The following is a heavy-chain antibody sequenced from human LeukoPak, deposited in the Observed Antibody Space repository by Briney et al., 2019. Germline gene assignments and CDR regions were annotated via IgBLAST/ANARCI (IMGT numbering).Heavy chain of an antibody. J-gene: IGHJ4*02. CDR1: GGSVTADNYF. V-gene: IGHV4-30-4*08. CDR2: IYYTAGS. D-gene: IGHD1-26*01. Sequence: PSETLSLTCTVSGGSVTADNYFWSWARQPPGEGLEWIGYIYYTAGSYYNPSLKSRVTMSIDASTNQFSLKLNSVTAADTAVYHCGRGLRYSESYVVEYWGLGTLVTVSS. CDR3: GRGLRYSESYVVEY.